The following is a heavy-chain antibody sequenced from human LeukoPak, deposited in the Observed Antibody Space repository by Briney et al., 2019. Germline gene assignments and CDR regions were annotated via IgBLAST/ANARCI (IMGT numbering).Heavy chain of an antibody. CDR3: ARNLVVVARGVWFDP. V-gene: IGHV1-46*01. J-gene: IGHJ5*02. Sequence: ASVKVSCKASGYTFTSYYMHWVRQAPGQGLEWMGIINPSGGSTSYAQKFQGRVTMTRDTSTSTVYMELSSLRSEDTAVYYCARNLVVVARGVWFDPWGQGTLATVSS. CDR2: INPSGGST. CDR1: GYTFTSYY. D-gene: IGHD2-15*01.